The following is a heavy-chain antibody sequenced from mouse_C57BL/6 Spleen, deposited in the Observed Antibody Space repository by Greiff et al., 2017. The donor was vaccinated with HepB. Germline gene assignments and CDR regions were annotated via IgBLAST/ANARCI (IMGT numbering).Heavy chain of an antibody. CDR2: IDPSESET. D-gene: IGHD3-2*02. Sequence: QVQLQQPGAELVRPGSSVKLSCKASGYTFTSYWMHWVKQRPIQGLEWIGNIDPSESETHYNQKFKDKATLTVDKSSSTAYMQLSSLTSEDSAVYYCARSETAQATWFAYWGQGTLVTVSA. J-gene: IGHJ3*01. CDR3: ARSETAQATWFAY. V-gene: IGHV1-52*01. CDR1: GYTFTSYW.